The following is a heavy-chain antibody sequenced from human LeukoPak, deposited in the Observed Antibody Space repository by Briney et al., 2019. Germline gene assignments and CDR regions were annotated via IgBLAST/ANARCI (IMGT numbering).Heavy chain of an antibody. V-gene: IGHV3-30*02. CDR1: GFTFSSYG. J-gene: IGHJ4*02. D-gene: IGHD6-19*01. Sequence: HPGGSLRLSCAASGFTFSSYGMHWVRQAPGKGLEWVAFIRYDGSNKYYTDSVKGRFTISRDNSKNTLYLQMNSLRAEDTAVYYCAKDWAVAGTFDYWGQGTLVTVSS. CDR2: IRYDGSNK. CDR3: AKDWAVAGTFDY.